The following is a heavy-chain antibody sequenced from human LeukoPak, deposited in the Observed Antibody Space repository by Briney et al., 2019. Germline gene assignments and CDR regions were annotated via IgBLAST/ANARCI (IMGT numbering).Heavy chain of an antibody. J-gene: IGHJ4*02. CDR3: ARGRSGSYGFFDY. CDR1: GFTFSTSW. Sequence: GGSLRLSLEGSGFTFSTSWMHWVGQAPGKGLVGFSRIDSDGSRITYADSVKGRFTISRDNAKNTVYLQMNSLRAEDTAVYYCARGRSGSYGFFDYWSLGNLVTVSS. D-gene: IGHD3-10*01. CDR2: IDSDGSRI. V-gene: IGHV3-74*03.